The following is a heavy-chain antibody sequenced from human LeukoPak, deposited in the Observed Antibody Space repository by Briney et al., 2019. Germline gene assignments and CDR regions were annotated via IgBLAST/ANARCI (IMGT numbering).Heavy chain of an antibody. V-gene: IGHV5-51*01. Sequence: GESLKICCKGSGYSFTNYWIGWVRQMPGKGLEWMGIIYPGDSDTRYSPSFQGQVTISADKSISTAYLQWSSLKASDTAMYYRARRWELPDDAFDIWGQGTMATVSS. D-gene: IGHD1-26*01. CDR1: GYSFTNYW. CDR2: IYPGDSDT. J-gene: IGHJ3*02. CDR3: ARRWELPDDAFDI.